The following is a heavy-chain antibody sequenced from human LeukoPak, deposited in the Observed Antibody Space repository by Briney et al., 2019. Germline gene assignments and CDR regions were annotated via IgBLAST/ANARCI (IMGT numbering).Heavy chain of an antibody. V-gene: IGHV1-46*01. CDR3: ARVMGNANV. CDR2: INPSGGST. CDR1: GYTFTSYY. D-gene: IGHD1-1*01. Sequence: ASVKVSCKASGYTFTSYYMHWVRQAPGQGLEWMGIINPSGGSTSYAQKFQGRVTITADKSTSTAYMELSSLRSEDTAVYYCARVMGNANVWGKGTTVTVSS. J-gene: IGHJ6*04.